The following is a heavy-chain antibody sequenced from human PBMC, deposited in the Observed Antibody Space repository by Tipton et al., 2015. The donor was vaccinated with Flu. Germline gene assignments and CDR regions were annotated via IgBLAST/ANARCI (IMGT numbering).Heavy chain of an antibody. CDR3: ARDRGRSDAFDI. Sequence: TLSLTCTVSSVSINFYSWSWIRQPPGKGLEWIGYFYYSGSPKYNPSLESQVTISADTSKNQFSLKLNSVTAADTAVYFCARDRGRSDAFDIWGLGTMVTVSS. J-gene: IGHJ3*02. V-gene: IGHV4-59*01. CDR1: SVSINFYS. CDR2: FYYSGSP. D-gene: IGHD3-16*01.